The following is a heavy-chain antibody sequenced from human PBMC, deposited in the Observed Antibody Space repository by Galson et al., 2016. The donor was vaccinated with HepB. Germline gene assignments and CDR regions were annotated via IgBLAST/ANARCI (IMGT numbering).Heavy chain of an antibody. CDR3: ARDPGIAAANRVGENAFDI. CDR2: ISRTSTYV. Sequence: SLRLSCAASGFTFSSYSMNWVRQAPGRGLEWVSSISRTSTYVYYADSVRGRFTISRDNAKNSHYLQMNSLRAEDTAVYYCARDPGIAAANRVGENAFDIWGAGTIVT. CDR1: GFTFSSYS. V-gene: IGHV3-21*01. D-gene: IGHD6-13*01. J-gene: IGHJ3*02.